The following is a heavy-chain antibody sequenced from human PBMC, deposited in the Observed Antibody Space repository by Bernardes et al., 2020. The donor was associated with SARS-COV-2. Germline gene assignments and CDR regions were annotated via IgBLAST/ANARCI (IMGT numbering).Heavy chain of an antibody. CDR3: ARTRGFRGYDFDF. D-gene: IGHD5-12*01. Sequence: ASVKVSCKASGYTFTNYNIHWVRQAPGQGLEWLGWINPYSGGTKYAQKFQGWVTMTRDTSISTAYMELSRLTSDDTAVYYCARTRGFRGYDFDFWGQGTLVTVSS. CDR1: GYTFTNYN. V-gene: IGHV1-2*04. CDR2: INPYSGGT. J-gene: IGHJ4*02.